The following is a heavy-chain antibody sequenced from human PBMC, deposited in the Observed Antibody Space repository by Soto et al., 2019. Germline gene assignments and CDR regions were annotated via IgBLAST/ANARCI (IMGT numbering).Heavy chain of an antibody. Sequence: PSETLSLTCTVSGGSISSGGYYWSWIRQHPGKGLEWIGYIYYSGSTYYNPSLKSRVTISVDTSKNQFSLKLSSVTAADTAVYYCASSTPIYFDWLLPFDPWGQGTLVTVSS. V-gene: IGHV4-31*03. CDR1: GGSISSGGYY. J-gene: IGHJ5*02. CDR3: ASSTPIYFDWLLPFDP. D-gene: IGHD3-9*01. CDR2: IYYSGST.